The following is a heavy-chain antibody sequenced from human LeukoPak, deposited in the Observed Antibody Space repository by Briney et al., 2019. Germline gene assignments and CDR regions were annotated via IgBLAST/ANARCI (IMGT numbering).Heavy chain of an antibody. D-gene: IGHD6-19*01. V-gene: IGHV3-74*01. CDR3: ACIAVAGTGSDY. J-gene: IGHJ4*02. Sequence: PGGSLRLSCAASGFTLSSYWMHWVRQAPGKGLVWVSRINGDGSSTSYADSVKGRFTISRDNAKNTLYLQMTSLRAEDTAVYYCACIAVAGTGSDYWGQGTPVTVSS. CDR2: INGDGSST. CDR1: GFTLSSYW.